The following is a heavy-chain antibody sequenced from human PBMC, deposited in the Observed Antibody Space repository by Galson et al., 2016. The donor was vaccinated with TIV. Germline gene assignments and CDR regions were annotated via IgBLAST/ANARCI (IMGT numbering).Heavy chain of an antibody. D-gene: IGHD3-3*01. J-gene: IGHJ4*02. Sequence: CAISGDSVSSTSAAWSWIRQSPSRGLEWLGRTYYRSTWYNDYAASLKRRITINPDASKNQFSLQLTSVTPEDAAVYYCARGAPSVFGVIMTLDYWVQGTLVTVSS. CDR2: TYYRSTWYN. V-gene: IGHV6-1*01. CDR3: ARGAPSVFGVIMTLDY. CDR1: GDSVSSTSAA.